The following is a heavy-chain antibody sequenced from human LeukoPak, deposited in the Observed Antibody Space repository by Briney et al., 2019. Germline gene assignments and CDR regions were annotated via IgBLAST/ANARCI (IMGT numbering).Heavy chain of an antibody. CDR2: INPKSGDT. Sequence: ASVKVSCKAPGYIFTDYRLHWVRQAPGQGLEWMGRINPKSGDTNYAQKFQGRVTMTSDTSITTAYMELRRLKSDDTAFYFCATEDSRSGSYYDPWGQGTLVTVSS. D-gene: IGHD1-26*01. CDR1: GYIFTDYR. V-gene: IGHV1-2*06. J-gene: IGHJ5*02. CDR3: ATEDSRSGSYYDP.